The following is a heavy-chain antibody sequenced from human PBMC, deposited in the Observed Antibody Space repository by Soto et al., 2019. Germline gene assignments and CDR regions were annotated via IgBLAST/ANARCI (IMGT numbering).Heavy chain of an antibody. V-gene: IGHV1-69*01. D-gene: IGHD6-19*01. CDR2: IIPIFGTA. CDR1: GGTFSSYA. CDR3: ARGPKGSSGLTGVAFDI. J-gene: IGHJ3*02. Sequence: QVQLVQSGAEVKKPGSSVKVSCKASGGTFSSYAISWVRQAPGQGLEWMGGIIPIFGTANYAQKFQGRVTITADESTSTAYMELSSLRSEDTAVYYCARGPKGSSGLTGVAFDIWGQGTMVTVSS.